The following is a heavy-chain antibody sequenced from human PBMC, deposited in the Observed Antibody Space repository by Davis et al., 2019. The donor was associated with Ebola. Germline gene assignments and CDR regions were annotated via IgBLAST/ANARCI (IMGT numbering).Heavy chain of an antibody. D-gene: IGHD3-22*01. Sequence: GESLKISCAASGFTFSSYSMNWVRQAPGKGLEWVSYISSSGSTTYYADSVKGRFTISRDNARNSLYLQMNSLRAEDTAVYYCARRGSGYSPYFDFWGQGTLVTVSS. J-gene: IGHJ4*02. CDR2: ISSSGSTT. V-gene: IGHV3-48*04. CDR1: GFTFSSYS. CDR3: ARRGSGYSPYFDF.